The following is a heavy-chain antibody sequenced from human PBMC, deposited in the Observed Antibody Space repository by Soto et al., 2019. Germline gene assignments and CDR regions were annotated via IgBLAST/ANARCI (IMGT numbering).Heavy chain of an antibody. Sequence: GGSLRLSCAASGFTFSSYSMNWVRQAPGKGLEWVSSISSSSSYIYYADSVKGRFTISRDNAKNSLYLQMNSLRAEDTAVYYCARESEWELLNWFDPWGQGTLVTVSS. V-gene: IGHV3-21*01. CDR3: ARESEWELLNWFDP. CDR2: ISSSSSYI. CDR1: GFTFSSYS. D-gene: IGHD1-26*01. J-gene: IGHJ5*02.